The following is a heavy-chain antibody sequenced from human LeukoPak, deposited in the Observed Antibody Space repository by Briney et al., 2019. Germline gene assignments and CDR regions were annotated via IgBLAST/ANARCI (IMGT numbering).Heavy chain of an antibody. V-gene: IGHV3-21*01. D-gene: IGHD1-26*01. J-gene: IGHJ4*02. CDR3: ARGGSYYGFDY. CDR2: ISSSSSYI. CDR1: GFTFSSYG. Sequence: GGSLRLSCAASGFTFSSYGMHWVRQAPGKGLEWVSSISSSSSYIYYADSVKGRFTISRDNAKNSLYLQMNSLRAEDTAVYYCARGGSYYGFDYWGQGTLVTVSS.